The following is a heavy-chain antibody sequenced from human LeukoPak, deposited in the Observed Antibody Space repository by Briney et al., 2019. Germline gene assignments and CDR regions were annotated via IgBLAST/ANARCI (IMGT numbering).Heavy chain of an antibody. V-gene: IGHV3-23*01. CDR2: VSGGGGSS. Sequence: PGGSLRLSCAASGFTFSRYGMSWVRQAPGKGLEWVSGVSGGGGSSYYANSVKGRFTISRDNSKNTLYLQMNSLRAEDTAVYYCAKDPLVRGVTYDYWGQGTLVTVSS. CDR3: AKDPLVRGVTYDY. J-gene: IGHJ4*02. CDR1: GFTFSRYG. D-gene: IGHD3-10*01.